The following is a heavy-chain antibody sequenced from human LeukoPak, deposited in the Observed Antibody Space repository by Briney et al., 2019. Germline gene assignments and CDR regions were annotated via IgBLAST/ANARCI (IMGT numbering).Heavy chain of an antibody. CDR3: ARELLWFGELLYPINYFDY. CDR1: GFTFSSYW. D-gene: IGHD3-10*01. V-gene: IGHV3-7*01. CDR2: IKQDGSEK. J-gene: IGHJ4*02. Sequence: GGSLRLSCAASGFTFSSYWMSWVRQAPGKGLEWVANIKQDGSEKYYVDSVKGRFTISRDNAKNSLYLQMNSLRAEDTAVYYCARELLWFGELLYPINYFDYWGQGTLVTVSS.